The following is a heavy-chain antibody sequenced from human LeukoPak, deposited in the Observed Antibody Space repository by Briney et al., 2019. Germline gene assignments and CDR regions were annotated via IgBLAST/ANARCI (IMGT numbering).Heavy chain of an antibody. J-gene: IGHJ6*02. CDR3: ARSYYYGSGRYFPALYGMDV. CDR1: GFTFSDYY. V-gene: IGHV3-11*01. D-gene: IGHD3-10*01. CDR2: ISSSGSTI. Sequence: GGSLRLSCAASGFTFSDYYMSWIRQAPGKGLEWVSYISSSGSTIYYADSVKGRFTISRDNAKNSLYLQMNTLRAEDTAVYYCARSYYYGSGRYFPALYGMDVWGQATTVSVSS.